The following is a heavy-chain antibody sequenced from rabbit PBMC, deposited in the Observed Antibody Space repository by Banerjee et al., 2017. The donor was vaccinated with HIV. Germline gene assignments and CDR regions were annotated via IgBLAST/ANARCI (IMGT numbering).Heavy chain of an antibody. Sequence: QEQLVESGGGLVQPEGSLTLTCKASGFDFSSDAMCWVRQAPGKGLEWIACINTSSGNTVYATWAKGRFTFSKTSSTTVTLQMTGLTAADTASYFCARDLAGVIGWNFGLWGPGTLVTVS. V-gene: IGHV1S45*01. CDR1: GFDFSSDA. J-gene: IGHJ4*01. D-gene: IGHD4-1*01. CDR2: INTSSGNT. CDR3: ARDLAGVIGWNFGL.